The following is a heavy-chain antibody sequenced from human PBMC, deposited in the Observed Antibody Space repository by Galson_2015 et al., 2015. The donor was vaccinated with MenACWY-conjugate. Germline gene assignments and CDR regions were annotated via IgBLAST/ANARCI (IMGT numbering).Heavy chain of an antibody. CDR3: AKTRGASFYFDS. J-gene: IGHJ4*02. CDR2: INPGGSST. Sequence: SLRLSCAASGFIFNTYWMHRVRQAPGKGLVWVSRINPGGSSTTYADSVKDRLTISRDNAKNTLYLQMNSLRPEDTAVFYCAKTRGASFYFDSWGQGTLVTVSS. CDR1: GFIFNTYW. D-gene: IGHD1-26*01. V-gene: IGHV3-74*01.